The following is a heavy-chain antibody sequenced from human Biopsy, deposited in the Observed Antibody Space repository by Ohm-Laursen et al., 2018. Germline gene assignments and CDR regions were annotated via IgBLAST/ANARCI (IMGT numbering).Heavy chain of an antibody. V-gene: IGHV3-23*01. CDR2: ITSSGDTT. J-gene: IGHJ4*02. CDR1: GFTFSSYA. CDR3: AKGQGYYYDRSVYYYFDY. Sequence: SLRLSCAASGFTFSSYAMSWVRQAPGKGLEWVSAITSSGDTTYYSDSVKGRFTISRDSSKNTLHLQMNSLRAEDTAVYYCAKGQGYYYDRSVYYYFDYWGQGTLVTVSS. D-gene: IGHD3-22*01.